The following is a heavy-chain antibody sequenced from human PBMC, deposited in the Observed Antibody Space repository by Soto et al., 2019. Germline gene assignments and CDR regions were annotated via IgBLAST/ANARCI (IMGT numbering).Heavy chain of an antibody. CDR3: ARGYSTDGEDSFDY. D-gene: IGHD2-21*01. V-gene: IGHV1-2*04. J-gene: IGHJ4*02. CDR1: GYTFTGYY. CDR2: INPNSGGT. Sequence: ASVKVSCKASGYTFTGYYMHWVRQAPGQGLEWMGWINPNSGGTNYAQKFQGWVTMTRDTSVSTVYMELSRLRSDDTAVYYCARGYSTDGEDSFDYWGQGTLVTVSS.